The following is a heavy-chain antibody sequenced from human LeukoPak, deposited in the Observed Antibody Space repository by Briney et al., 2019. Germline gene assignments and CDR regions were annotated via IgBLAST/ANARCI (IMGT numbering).Heavy chain of an antibody. CDR1: GGSIISRNW. V-gene: IGHV4-4*02. D-gene: IGHD6-13*01. Sequence: SETLSLTCVVSGGSIISRNWWSWVRQAPGKGLEWIGEISHSGSTNYNPSLKSRVTLSVDKSKNQFSLKLSSVTAADTAVYYCARERPSSSWPLNVAWGQGTLVTVSS. CDR3: ARERPSSSWPLNVA. CDR2: ISHSGST. J-gene: IGHJ5*02.